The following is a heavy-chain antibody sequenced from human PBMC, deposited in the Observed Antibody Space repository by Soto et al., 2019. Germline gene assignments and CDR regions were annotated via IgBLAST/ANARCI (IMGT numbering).Heavy chain of an antibody. CDR2: IVPIFGKA. Sequence: QVQLVQSGPEVKKPGSSVTVSCKASGGTFSDSVTSWVRQAPGQGLEWMGGIVPIFGKANLAEKFQDRVTITADESTSTAYMGLSSLRSEDSAVYYCARGRDGSNYYFDYWGQGTLVTVSS. D-gene: IGHD3-10*01. V-gene: IGHV1-69*01. CDR3: ARGRDGSNYYFDY. CDR1: GGTFSDSV. J-gene: IGHJ4*02.